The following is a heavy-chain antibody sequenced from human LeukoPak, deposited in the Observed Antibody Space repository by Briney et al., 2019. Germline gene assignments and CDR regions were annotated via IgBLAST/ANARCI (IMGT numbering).Heavy chain of an antibody. Sequence: SETLSLTCTVSGGSINSSSSYWGWIRQPPGKGLEWIGSLYYSGNTYYNPSLKSRVTISVDMSKNQLSLKLTSVTAADTAVYYCARDLAGGHFDYWGQGTLVTVSS. CDR1: GGSINSSSSY. V-gene: IGHV4-39*07. CDR2: LYYSGNT. CDR3: ARDLAGGHFDY. D-gene: IGHD7-27*01. J-gene: IGHJ4*02.